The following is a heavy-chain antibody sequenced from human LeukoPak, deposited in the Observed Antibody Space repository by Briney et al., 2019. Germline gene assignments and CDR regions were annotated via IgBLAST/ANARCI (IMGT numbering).Heavy chain of an antibody. J-gene: IGHJ4*02. Sequence: SLRLSCAASGFTFDDYAMHWVRQAPGKGLEWVSGISWNSGSIGYADSVKGRFTISRDNAKNSLYLQMNSLRAEDTAVYYCAREYNWNYFWGQGTLVTVSS. CDR3: AREYNWNYF. CDR2: ISWNSGSI. D-gene: IGHD1-7*01. CDR1: GFTFDDYA. V-gene: IGHV3-9*01.